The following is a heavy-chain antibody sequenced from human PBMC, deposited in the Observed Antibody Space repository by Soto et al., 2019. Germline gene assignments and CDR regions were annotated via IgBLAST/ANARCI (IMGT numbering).Heavy chain of an antibody. CDR1: GYTFASYG. D-gene: IGHD3-22*01. Sequence: ASVKVSCKASGYTFASYGISWVRQAPGHGLEWMGWIGAYNGDTNYAQKFRGRVTMTTDTSTTTAYMDLRSLTTDDTAIYYCARDHYYDCTGYYEDFFDSWGQGTLVPVSS. J-gene: IGHJ4*02. V-gene: IGHV1-18*01. CDR3: ARDHYYDCTGYYEDFFDS. CDR2: IGAYNGDT.